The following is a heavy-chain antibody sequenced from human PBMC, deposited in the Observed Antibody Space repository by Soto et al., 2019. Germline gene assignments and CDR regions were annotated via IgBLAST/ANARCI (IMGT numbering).Heavy chain of an antibody. Sequence: SETLSLICTVSGGSISSGSYYWSWIRQPPGKVLEWIGYIYYTGSTNYNPSLKSRDTISVDTANNQRSLKLRSAITADTAVSFCATTPSVGSWRNWYDPCGQRPMFTVCS. D-gene: IGHD2-15*01. V-gene: IGHV4-61*01. CDR3: ATTPSVGSWRNWYDP. CDR2: IYYTGST. J-gene: IGHJ5*02. CDR1: GGSISSGSYY.